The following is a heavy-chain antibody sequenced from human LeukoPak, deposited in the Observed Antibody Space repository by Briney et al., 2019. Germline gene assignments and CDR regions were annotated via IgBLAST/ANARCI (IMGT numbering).Heavy chain of an antibody. CDR3: ARVNRGITGTVDY. CDR2: INPNSGGT. D-gene: IGHD1-20*01. CDR1: GYTFTGYY. Sequence: ATVKVSCKASGYTFTGYYMHWARQAPGQGLEWMGRINPNSGGTNYAQKFQGRVTMTRDTSISTAYVELSRLRSDDTAVYYCARVNRGITGTVDYWGQGTLVTVSS. V-gene: IGHV1-2*06. J-gene: IGHJ4*02.